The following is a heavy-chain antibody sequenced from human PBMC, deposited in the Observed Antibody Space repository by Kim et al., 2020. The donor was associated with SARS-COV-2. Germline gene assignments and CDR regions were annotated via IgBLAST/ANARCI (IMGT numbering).Heavy chain of an antibody. J-gene: IGHJ4*02. D-gene: IGHD3-10*01. Sequence: RYSPSFQGQVTISADKSISTAYLQWSSLKASDTAMYYCARHATMVRGVDYWGQGTLVTVSS. CDR3: ARHATMVRGVDY. V-gene: IGHV5-51*01.